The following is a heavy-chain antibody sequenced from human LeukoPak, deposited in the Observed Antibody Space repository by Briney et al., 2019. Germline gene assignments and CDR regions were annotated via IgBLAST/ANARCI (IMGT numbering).Heavy chain of an antibody. CDR3: ARERPHYDILTGATTRYGMDV. CDR2: IYSGGST. D-gene: IGHD3-9*01. J-gene: IGHJ6*02. CDR1: GFTVSSNY. Sequence: GGSLRLSCAASGFTVSSNYMSWVREAPGKGLEWVSVIYSGGSTYYADSVKGRFTISRDNSKNTLYLQMNSLRAEDTAVYYCARERPHYDILTGATTRYGMDVWGQGTTVTVSS. V-gene: IGHV3-53*01.